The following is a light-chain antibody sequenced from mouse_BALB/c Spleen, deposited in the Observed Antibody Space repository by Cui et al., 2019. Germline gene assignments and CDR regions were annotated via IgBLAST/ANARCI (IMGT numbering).Light chain of an antibody. V-gene: IGKV4-81*01. Sequence: ENVLTQSPAIMAASPGEKVTMTCSASSSVSSSNLHWYQQKSGTSTKFWIYSTSNLASEGPAPFSGSGSGTSYSLTSSSVEAEDAATYYCQQWSGYPLTFGAGTKLELK. CDR2: STS. J-gene: IGKJ5*01. CDR1: SSVSSSN. CDR3: QQWSGYPLT.